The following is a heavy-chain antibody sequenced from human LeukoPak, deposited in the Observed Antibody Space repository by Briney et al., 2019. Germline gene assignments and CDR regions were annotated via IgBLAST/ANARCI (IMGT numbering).Heavy chain of an antibody. CDR1: GGSISSGGYY. CDR3: ARVGGYDFWSGPFDY. D-gene: IGHD3-3*01. J-gene: IGHJ4*02. CDR2: IYYTGST. V-gene: IGHV4-31*03. Sequence: SETLSLTCTVSGGSISSGGYYWSWIRQLPGKGLEWIGYIYYTGSTYYNPSLKSRVMISVDTSTKQFSLNLSSVTAADTAVYYCARVGGYDFWSGPFDYWGQGTLVTVSS.